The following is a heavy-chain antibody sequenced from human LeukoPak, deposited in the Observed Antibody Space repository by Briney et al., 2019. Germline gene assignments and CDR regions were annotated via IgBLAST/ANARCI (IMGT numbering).Heavy chain of an antibody. CDR3: GRESAGIPSGAGS. CDR2: MSVNSGLI. V-gene: IGHV3-21*01. J-gene: IGHJ5*02. CDR1: GFTFRSYS. D-gene: IGHD1-26*01. Sequence: GGSLRLSCAASGFTFRSYSMNWVRQAPGRGLEWVSSMSVNSGLIYYAESVKGRFTISRDNAKNSLYLQMSRLRVEDTGVYYCGRESAGIPSGAGSWGQGTLGTVSS.